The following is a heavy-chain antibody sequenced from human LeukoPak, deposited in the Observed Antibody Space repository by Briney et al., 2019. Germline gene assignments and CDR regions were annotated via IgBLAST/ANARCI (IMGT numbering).Heavy chain of an antibody. V-gene: IGHV1-18*01. Sequence: ASMKVSCKASGYTFTSYGISWVRQAPGQGLEWMGWISAYNGNTNYAQKLQGRVTMTTDTSTSTAYMELRSLRSDDTAVYYCARGPRWLTTWDFDYWGQGTLVTVSS. CDR1: GYTFTSYG. CDR3: ARGPRWLTTWDFDY. CDR2: ISAYNGNT. J-gene: IGHJ4*02. D-gene: IGHD6-19*01.